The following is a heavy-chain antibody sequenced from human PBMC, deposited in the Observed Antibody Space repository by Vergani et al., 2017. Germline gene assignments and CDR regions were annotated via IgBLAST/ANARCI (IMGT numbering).Heavy chain of an antibody. V-gene: IGHV3-30-3*01. CDR2: ISYDGSNK. Sequence: QVQLVESGGGVVQPGRSLRLSCAASGFTFSSYAMHWVRQAPGKGLEWVAVISYDGSNKYYADSVKGRFTISRDNSKNTLYLQMNSLRAEDTAVYYWGRGGRGGCLQRLDYWGQGTLVTVSS. D-gene: IGHD3-16*01. CDR3: GRGGRGGCLQRLDY. J-gene: IGHJ4*02. CDR1: GFTFSSYA.